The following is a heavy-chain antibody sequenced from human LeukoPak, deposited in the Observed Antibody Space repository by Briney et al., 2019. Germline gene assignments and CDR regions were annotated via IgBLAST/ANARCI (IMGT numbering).Heavy chain of an antibody. CDR2: IYVGNGNT. D-gene: IGHD6-19*01. J-gene: IGHJ4*02. V-gene: IGHV1-3*01. CDR3: ARGEQWLVSPFDY. Sequence: ASVKVSCKASGYTFSSYAIHWVRQAPGQRPEWMGWIYVGNGNTKYSQKFQDRVTITRDTFASTVYMELTSLRSEDTAVYSCARGEQWLVSPFDYWGQGTLVTVSS. CDR1: GYTFSSYA.